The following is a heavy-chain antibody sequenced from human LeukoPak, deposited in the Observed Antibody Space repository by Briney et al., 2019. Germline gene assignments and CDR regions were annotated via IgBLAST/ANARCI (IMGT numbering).Heavy chain of an antibody. CDR3: AKDPLYYYDSSGYPED. CDR1: GFTFSSYA. Sequence: GGSLSLSCAASGFTFSSYAMSWVRQAPGKGLEWVSAISGSGGSTYYADSVKGRFTISRDNSKNTLYLQMNSLRAEDTAVYYCAKDPLYYYDSSGYPEDWGQGTLVTVSS. J-gene: IGHJ4*02. D-gene: IGHD3-22*01. V-gene: IGHV3-23*01. CDR2: ISGSGGST.